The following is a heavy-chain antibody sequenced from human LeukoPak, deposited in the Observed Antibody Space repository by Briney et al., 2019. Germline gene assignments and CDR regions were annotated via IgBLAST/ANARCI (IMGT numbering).Heavy chain of an antibody. J-gene: IGHJ4*02. CDR2: IYTSGNT. V-gene: IGHV4-4*07. Sequence: SETLSLTCTVSGGSISRYYWSWIRQSAGKGLEWIGRIYTSGNTNYSPSLKSRVTMSVDTSKNQFSLKLTSVTAADTAVYYCAAGDYVPYYFDYWGQGTLVTVSS. D-gene: IGHD4-17*01. CDR3: AAGDYVPYYFDY. CDR1: GGSISRYY.